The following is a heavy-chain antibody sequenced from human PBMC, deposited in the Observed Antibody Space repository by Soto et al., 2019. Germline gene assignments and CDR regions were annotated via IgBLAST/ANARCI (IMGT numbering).Heavy chain of an antibody. Sequence: SETLSLTCAFSGDSIGGNDWWSWVRQPPGKGLEWIGEIYQTEGTRYNPSLKSRVTISIDKSKNQFSLKLNSVTAADTAVYYCARYKSNYYYGMDVWGQGTTVTVSS. CDR2: IYQTEGT. D-gene: IGHD1-20*01. J-gene: IGHJ6*02. CDR3: ARYKSNYYYGMDV. V-gene: IGHV4-4*02. CDR1: GDSIGGNDW.